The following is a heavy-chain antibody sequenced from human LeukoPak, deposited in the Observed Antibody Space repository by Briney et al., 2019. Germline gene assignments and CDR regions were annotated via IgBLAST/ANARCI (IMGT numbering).Heavy chain of an antibody. J-gene: IGHJ4*02. CDR1: GGSISSYY. Sequence: PSETLSLTCTVSGGSISSYYWSWIRQPAGKGLEWIGRIYTSGSTNYNPSLKSRVTMSVDTSKNQFSLKLSSVTAADTAVYYCARSPGSVIIDPMAFDYWGQGTTVTVSS. CDR2: IYTSGST. D-gene: IGHD3-3*01. CDR3: ARSPGSVIIDPMAFDY. V-gene: IGHV4-4*07.